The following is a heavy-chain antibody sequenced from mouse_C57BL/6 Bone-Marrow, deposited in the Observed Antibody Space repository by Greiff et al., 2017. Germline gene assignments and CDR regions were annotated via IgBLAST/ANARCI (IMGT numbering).Heavy chain of an antibody. CDR1: GYTFTCYW. CDR2: IHPNSGST. D-gene: IGHD1-1*01. CDR3: AGGSSYDAMDY. V-gene: IGHV1-64*01. Sequence: QVQLQQPGAELVKPGASVKLSCKASGYTFTCYWMHWVKQRPGQGLEWIGMIHPNSGSTNYNEKFKSKATLTVDKSSSTAYMQLSSLTSEDSAVYYCAGGSSYDAMDYWGQGTSVTVSS. J-gene: IGHJ4*01.